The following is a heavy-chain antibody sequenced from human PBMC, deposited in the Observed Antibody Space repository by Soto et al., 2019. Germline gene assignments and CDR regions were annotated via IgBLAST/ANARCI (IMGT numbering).Heavy chain of an antibody. CDR1: GGSISSSSYY. V-gene: IGHV4-39*01. CDR3: ARLNRYCRSTSCYTGVYNWFDP. CDR2: IYYSGST. D-gene: IGHD2-2*02. Sequence: PSETLSLTCTVSGGSISSSSYYWGWIRQPPGKGLEWIGSIYYSGSTYYNPSLKSRVTISVDTSKNQFSLKLSSVTAADTAVYYCARLNRYCRSTSCYTGVYNWFDPWGQGTLVTVSS. J-gene: IGHJ5*02.